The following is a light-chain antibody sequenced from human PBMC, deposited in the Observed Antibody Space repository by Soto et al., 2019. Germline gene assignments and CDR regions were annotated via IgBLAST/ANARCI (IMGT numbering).Light chain of an antibody. CDR2: DNN. Sequence: QSVLTQPPSLSAAPGQRVTISCSGSSSNIGSNYVSWYQQLPGTVPKLLIYDNNKRPSGIPDRFSGSKSGTSATLGITGLQTGDEADYYCGTWDSSLSTGWVFGGGTKVTVL. V-gene: IGLV1-51*01. CDR3: GTWDSSLSTGWV. J-gene: IGLJ3*02. CDR1: SSNIGSNY.